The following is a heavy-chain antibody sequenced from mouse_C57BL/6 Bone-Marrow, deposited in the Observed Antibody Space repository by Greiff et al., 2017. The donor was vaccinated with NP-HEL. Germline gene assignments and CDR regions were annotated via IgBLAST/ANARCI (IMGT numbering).Heavy chain of an antibody. CDR3: AAYYSNPYWYFDV. CDR2: IYPRSGNT. D-gene: IGHD2-5*01. J-gene: IGHJ1*03. V-gene: IGHV1-81*01. CDR1: GYTFTSYG. Sequence: QVQLQQSGAELARPGASVKLSCKASGYTFTSYGISWVKQRTGQGLEWIGEIYPRSGNTYYNEKFKGKATLTADKSSSTAYMELRGLTSEDSAVYFCAAYYSNPYWYFDVWGTGTTVTVSS.